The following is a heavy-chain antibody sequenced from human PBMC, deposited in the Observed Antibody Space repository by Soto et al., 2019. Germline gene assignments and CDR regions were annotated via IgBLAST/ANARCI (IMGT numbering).Heavy chain of an antibody. CDR1: GGSFRTAA. CDR2: IMPIFRTA. V-gene: IGHV1-69*13. D-gene: IGHD3-3*02. Sequence: SVKVSCKASGGSFRTAAISWVRQAPGQGLEWMGGIMPIFRTADYAQKFQGRVTITADESTSTAYLELRSLSSEDTAIYYCARDKDRPQLGGNYYYIMDVWGQGTTVTVSS. CDR3: ARDKDRPQLGGNYYYIMDV. J-gene: IGHJ6*02.